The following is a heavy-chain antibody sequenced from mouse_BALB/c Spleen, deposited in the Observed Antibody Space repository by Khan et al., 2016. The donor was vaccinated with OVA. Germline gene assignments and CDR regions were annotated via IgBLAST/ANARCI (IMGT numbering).Heavy chain of an antibody. CDR2: ISYCGVT. J-gene: IGHJ2*01. CDR1: GYSITSGYA. D-gene: IGHD1-1*01. V-gene: IGHV3-2*02. CDR3: ARGNYYGYYFDY. Sequence: VQLKESGPGLVKPSQSLSLTCTVTGYSITSGYAWNWIRQFPGNKLEWMGYISYCGVTSYTPSLKSRISITRDTSKNQFFPQLNSVTTEDTATYYCARGNYYGYYFDYWGQGTTLTVSS.